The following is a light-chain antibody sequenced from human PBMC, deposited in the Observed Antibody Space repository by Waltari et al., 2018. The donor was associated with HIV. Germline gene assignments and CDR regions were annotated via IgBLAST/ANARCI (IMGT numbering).Light chain of an antibody. CDR3: NSRDSSGNRLAV. Sequence: SELTQDPAVSVALGQTVRITCQGDSLRTYYANWNQQKPGQAPLLVMYAKDDRPSGIPDRFSGSSSGNTASLTITGAQAEDEAVYYCNSRDSSGNRLAVFGAGTKVTVL. CDR2: AKD. V-gene: IGLV3-19*01. CDR1: SLRTYY. J-gene: IGLJ1*01.